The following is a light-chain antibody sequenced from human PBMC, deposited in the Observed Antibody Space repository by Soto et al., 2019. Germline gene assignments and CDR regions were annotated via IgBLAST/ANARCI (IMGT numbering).Light chain of an antibody. CDR1: ETVSSSY. Sequence: DIVLTQSPGTLYLSPGERATLSCRASETVSSSYLAWYQQKPGQAPRLLIYGASSRATGIPDRFSGSGSGTDFTLTISRLEPEDFAVYYCQQYGSSRTFGQGTKVEIK. V-gene: IGKV3-20*01. J-gene: IGKJ1*01. CDR2: GAS. CDR3: QQYGSSRT.